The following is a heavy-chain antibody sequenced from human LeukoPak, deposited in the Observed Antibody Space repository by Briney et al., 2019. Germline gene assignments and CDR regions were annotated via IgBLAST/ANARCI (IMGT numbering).Heavy chain of an antibody. V-gene: IGHV1-69*13. J-gene: IGHJ4*02. Sequence: SVKVSCKASGGTFSSYAISWVRQAPGQGLEWMGGIIPIFGTANYAQKFQGRVTITADESTSTAYMELSSPRSEDTAVYYCARDRDGGQQLVLLGYWGQGTLVTVSS. CDR1: GGTFSSYA. CDR2: IIPIFGTA. D-gene: IGHD6-13*01. CDR3: ARDRDGGQQLVLLGY.